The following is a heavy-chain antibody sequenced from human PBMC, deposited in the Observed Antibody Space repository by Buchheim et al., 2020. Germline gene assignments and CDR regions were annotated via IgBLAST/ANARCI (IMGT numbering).Heavy chain of an antibody. CDR1: GFTFSSYS. D-gene: IGHD2-15*01. CDR3: ARERAYCSGGSCYSGMEHFDY. Sequence: EVQLVESGGGLVKPGGSLRLSCAASGFTFSSYSMNWVRQAPGKGLEWVSSISSSSSYIYYADSVKGRFTISRDNAKNSLYLQMNSLRAEDTAVYYCARERAYCSGGSCYSGMEHFDYWGQGTL. V-gene: IGHV3-21*01. J-gene: IGHJ4*02. CDR2: ISSSSSYI.